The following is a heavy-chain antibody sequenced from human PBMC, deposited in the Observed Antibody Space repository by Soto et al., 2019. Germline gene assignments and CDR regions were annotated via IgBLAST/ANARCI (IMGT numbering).Heavy chain of an antibody. J-gene: IGHJ4*02. D-gene: IGHD4-17*01. CDR2: IYYSGST. CDR3: ARSPEATVTAFDY. Sequence: QVQLQESGPGLVKPSQTLSLTCTVSGGSISSGGYYWSWIRQHPGKGLEWIGYIYYSGSTYYNPSLKSRVTISVDTSKNQYVLKLSAVAAADTAVYYCARSPEATVTAFDYWGQGTLVTVSS. V-gene: IGHV4-31*03. CDR1: GGSISSGGYY.